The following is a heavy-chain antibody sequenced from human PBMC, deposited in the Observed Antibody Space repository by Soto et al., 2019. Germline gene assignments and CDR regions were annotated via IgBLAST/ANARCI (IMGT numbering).Heavy chain of an antibody. CDR1: GFSLSTSGMC. J-gene: IGHJ6*02. Sequence: SGPTLVNPTQTLTLTCTFSGFSLSTSGMCVSGIRQPPGKALEWLALIDWDDDKYYSTSLKTRLPISKDTSKNQVVLTMTNMDPVDTATYYCARIPVDTAMVRNYYYYYGMDVWGQGTTVTVSS. V-gene: IGHV2-70*01. D-gene: IGHD5-18*01. CDR3: ARIPVDTAMVRNYYYYYGMDV. CDR2: IDWDDDK.